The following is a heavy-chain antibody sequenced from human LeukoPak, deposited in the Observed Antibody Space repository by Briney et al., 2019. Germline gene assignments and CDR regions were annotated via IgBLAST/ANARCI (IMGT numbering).Heavy chain of an antibody. CDR1: GYTFTSYG. CDR3: AREGYYYDSSGYPPFGGMDV. J-gene: IGHJ6*02. D-gene: IGHD3-22*01. CDR2: ISAYNGNT. Sequence: ASVKVSCKASGYTFTSYGISWVRQAPGQGLEWMGWISAYNGNTNYAQKLQGRVTMTTDTSTSTAYMELRSLRSDDTAVYYCAREGYYYDSSGYPPFGGMDVWGQGTTVTVSS. V-gene: IGHV1-18*01.